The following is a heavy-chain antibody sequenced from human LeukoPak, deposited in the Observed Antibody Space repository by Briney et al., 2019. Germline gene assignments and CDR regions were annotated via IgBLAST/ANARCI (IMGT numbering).Heavy chain of an antibody. V-gene: IGHV1-69*13. D-gene: IGHD3-22*01. CDR2: IIPIFGTA. CDR1: GGTFSSYA. J-gene: IGHJ4*02. Sequence: GASVKVSCKASGGTFSSYAISWVRQAPGQGLEWMGGIIPIFGTANYAQKFQGRVTITADESTSTAYMELSSLRSEDTAVYYCARASEPDYYDSSGYYSRLDYWGQGTLVTVSS. CDR3: ARASEPDYYDSSGYYSRLDY.